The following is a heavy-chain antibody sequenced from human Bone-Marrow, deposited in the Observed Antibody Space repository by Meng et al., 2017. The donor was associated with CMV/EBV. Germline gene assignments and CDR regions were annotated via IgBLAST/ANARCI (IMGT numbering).Heavy chain of an antibody. D-gene: IGHD1-1*01. CDR3: ARDSPLNWNDLGTAFDI. CDR1: GGTFSSYA. Sequence: SVKVSCKASGGTFSSYAISWVRQAPGQGLEWMGGIIPIFGTANYAQKFQGRVTITTDESTSTAYMERSSLRSEDTAVYYCARDSPLNWNDLGTAFDIWGQGTMVTVSS. CDR2: IIPIFGTA. J-gene: IGHJ3*02. V-gene: IGHV1-69*05.